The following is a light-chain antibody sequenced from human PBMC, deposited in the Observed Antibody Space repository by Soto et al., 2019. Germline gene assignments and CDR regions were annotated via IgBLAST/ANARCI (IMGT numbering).Light chain of an antibody. CDR2: GAF. CDR1: QSVSSD. CDR3: QRYSNWPLT. J-gene: IGKJ4*01. V-gene: IGKV3-15*01. Sequence: EIVMTQSTATLSMFPGERATLSCRASQSVSSDLGWYQQKPGQAPRLLIHGAFIRAAGVPARFSGSGSGTEFTLTINSLQSEDFAVYYCQRYSNWPLTFGGGTKVDI.